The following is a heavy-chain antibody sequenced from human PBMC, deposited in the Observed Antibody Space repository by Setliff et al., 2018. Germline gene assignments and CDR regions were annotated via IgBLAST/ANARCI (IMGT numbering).Heavy chain of an antibody. V-gene: IGHV4-39*01. CDR1: GDSISSSRYY. D-gene: IGHD1-1*01. Sequence: TLSLTCTVSGDSISSSRYYWAWIRQPPGKGLEWIGNIYYSGTTYSNPSLKSRVTMSVDTSKNQFSLRLNSVTASDTAVYYCATTGTYRYFDYWGQGTLVTVSS. J-gene: IGHJ4*02. CDR2: IYYSGTT. CDR3: ATTGTYRYFDY.